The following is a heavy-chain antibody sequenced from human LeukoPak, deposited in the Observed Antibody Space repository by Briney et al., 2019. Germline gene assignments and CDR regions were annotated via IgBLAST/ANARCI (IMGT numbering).Heavy chain of an antibody. D-gene: IGHD3-16*01. CDR3: ARTPVGFKVGGGIYYYGMDV. J-gene: IGHJ6*02. CDR2: INPKSGGT. V-gene: IGHV1-2*02. Sequence: ASVKVSCKASGYTFTDYYIHWVRPAPGRGLEWMGWINPKSGGTHFAQKFQGRVTMTRDTSISTADMKLSRLRSDDTAVYYCARTPVGFKVGGGIYYYGMDVWGQGTTVTVSS. CDR1: GYTFTDYY.